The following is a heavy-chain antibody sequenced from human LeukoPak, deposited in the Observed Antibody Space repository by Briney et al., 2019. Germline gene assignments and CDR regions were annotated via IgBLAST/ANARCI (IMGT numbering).Heavy chain of an antibody. Sequence: PSETLSLTCTVSGGSISSGSYYWSWIRQPAGKGLEWIGRIYTSGSTNYNPSLKSRVTISVDTSKNQFSLKLSSVTAADTAVYYCARDRSGSYVDAFDIWGQGTMVTVSS. J-gene: IGHJ3*02. D-gene: IGHD3-10*01. V-gene: IGHV4-61*02. CDR1: GGSISSGSYY. CDR3: ARDRSGSYVDAFDI. CDR2: IYTSGST.